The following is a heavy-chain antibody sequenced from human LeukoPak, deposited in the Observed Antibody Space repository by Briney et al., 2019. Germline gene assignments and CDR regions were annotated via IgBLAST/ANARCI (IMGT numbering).Heavy chain of an antibody. CDR1: GFTFSSYA. Sequence: GGSLRLSCAASGFTFSSYAMSWVRKAPGKGLEWVSALSDRGGSTYYADSVKGRFTISRDISKNTLYLQMNSLRAEDAAVYYCARYTYYYDSGSYYYLYYFDYWGQGTLVTVSS. J-gene: IGHJ4*02. V-gene: IGHV3-23*01. D-gene: IGHD3-22*01. CDR3: ARYTYYYDSGSYYYLYYFDY. CDR2: LSDRGGST.